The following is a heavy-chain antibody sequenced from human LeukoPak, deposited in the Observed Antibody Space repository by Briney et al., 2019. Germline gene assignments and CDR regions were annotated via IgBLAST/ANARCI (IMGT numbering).Heavy chain of an antibody. V-gene: IGHV5-51*01. CDR2: IYPGDSDT. J-gene: IGHJ4*02. CDR3: ARWYYDGSGYSTLFDY. D-gene: IGHD3-22*01. CDR1: GYSFTTYW. Sequence: GESLKISCKGSGYSFTTYWIGWVRQMPGKGLEWMGIIYPGDSDTRYSPSFQGQVTISADGSMSTAYLQWSSLKASDTAMYYCARWYYDGSGYSTLFDYWGQGTLVTVSS.